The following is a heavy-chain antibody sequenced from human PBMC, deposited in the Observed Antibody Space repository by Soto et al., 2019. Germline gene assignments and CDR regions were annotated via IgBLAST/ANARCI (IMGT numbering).Heavy chain of an antibody. D-gene: IGHD5-12*01. CDR1: GFSLSTSGVG. V-gene: IGHV2-5*02. CDR3: AHRVAPGLYFDY. Sequence: SGPTLVKPTQTLTLTCTFSGFSLSTSGVGVGWIRQPPGKALEWLALIYWDDDKGYSPSLKSRLTITKDTSKNQVVLNMNTMDPVDTATYSCAHRVAPGLYFDYWGQGTLVTVSS. CDR2: IYWDDDK. J-gene: IGHJ4*02.